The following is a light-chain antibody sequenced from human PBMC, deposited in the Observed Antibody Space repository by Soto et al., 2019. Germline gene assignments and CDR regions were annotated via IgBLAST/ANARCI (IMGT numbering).Light chain of an antibody. J-gene: IGKJ2*01. Sequence: EIVLTQSPGTLSLSPGERATLSCRASQSVTSNYLAWYQQKPGRAPRLLIYAASSRATGIPDRFSGSGSGTDFTLTISRLEPEDFAVYYCQQYGSSPYTFGQGTKLEIK. V-gene: IGKV3-20*01. CDR2: AAS. CDR1: QSVTSNY. CDR3: QQYGSSPYT.